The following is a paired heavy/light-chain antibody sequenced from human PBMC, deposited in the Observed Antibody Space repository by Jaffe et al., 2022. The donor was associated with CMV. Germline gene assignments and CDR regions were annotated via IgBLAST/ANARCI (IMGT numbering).Heavy chain of an antibody. D-gene: IGHD2-15*01. V-gene: IGHV4-34*01. CDR3: VRDRHCGGGPCYKYHYYYYLDV. CDR2: INSSGST. Sequence: QVQLQQWGAGLLKPSETLSLTCGVFGESFSDYYWTWIRQPPGKGLEWIGEINSSGSTKYNPSLKSRLTISVDTSTNQFSLKLTSVTAADTAVYYCVRDRHCGGGPCYKYHYYYYLDVWGEGTTVTVSS. J-gene: IGHJ6*03. CDR1: GESFSDYY.
Light chain of an antibody. J-gene: IGLJ1*01. CDR1: SSDVGSYNY. V-gene: IGLV2-14*03. CDR2: DVR. CDR3: SSYTNTGTLTYV. Sequence: QSALTQPASVSGSPGQSITISCTGTSSDVGSYNYVSWYQQHPGKAPKLVIFDVRTRPSGVSDRFSGSKSGNTASLTISGLQAEDEADYYCSSYTNTGTLTYVFGTGTEVVVL.